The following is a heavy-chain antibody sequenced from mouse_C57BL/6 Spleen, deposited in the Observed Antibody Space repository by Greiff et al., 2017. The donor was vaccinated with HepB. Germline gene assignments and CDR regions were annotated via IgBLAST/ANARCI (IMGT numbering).Heavy chain of an antibody. J-gene: IGHJ4*01. Sequence: QVQLQQSGPELVKPGASVKISCKASGYAFSSSWMNWVKQRPGKGLEWIGRIYPGDGDTNYNGKFKGKATLTADKSSSTAYMQLSSLTSEDSAVYFCASLYYDYDGVYAMDYWGQGTSVTVSS. V-gene: IGHV1-82*01. CDR3: ASLYYDYDGVYAMDY. CDR1: GYAFSSSW. CDR2: IYPGDGDT. D-gene: IGHD2-4*01.